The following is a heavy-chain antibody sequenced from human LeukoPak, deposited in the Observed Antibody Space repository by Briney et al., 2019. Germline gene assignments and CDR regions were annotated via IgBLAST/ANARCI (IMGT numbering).Heavy chain of an antibody. CDR3: AKVWRISGFGELSGYYYYYMDV. CDR1: GFTFSSYG. J-gene: IGHJ6*03. D-gene: IGHD3-10*01. V-gene: IGHV3-30*02. CDR2: IRYDGSNK. Sequence: GGSLRLSCAASGFTFSSYGMHWVRQAPGKGLEWVAFIRYDGSNKYYADSVKGRFTISRDNSKNTLYLQMNSLRAEDTAVYYCAKVWRISGFGELSGYYYYYMDVWGKGTTVTISS.